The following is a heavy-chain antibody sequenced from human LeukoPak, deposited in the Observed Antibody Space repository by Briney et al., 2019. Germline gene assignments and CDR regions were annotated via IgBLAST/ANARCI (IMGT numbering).Heavy chain of an antibody. CDR3: ARDSRSYERSGYYHFDY. CDR2: IYYNGRP. J-gene: IGHJ4*02. V-gene: IGHV4-59*01. D-gene: IGHD3-22*01. CDR1: GASLISYY. Sequence: ASETLSLTCTVSGASLISYYWNWIRQPPGKGLEWIGNIYYNGRPNYNPTLKSRVTMSQDTSKNLFSLKLTSVTAADPAVYYCARDSRSYERSGYYHFDYWGQGSLVTVSS.